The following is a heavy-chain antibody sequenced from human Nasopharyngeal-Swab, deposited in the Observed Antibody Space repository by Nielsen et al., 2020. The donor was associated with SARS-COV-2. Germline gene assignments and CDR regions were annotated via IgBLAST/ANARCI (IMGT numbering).Heavy chain of an antibody. J-gene: IGHJ6*02. Sequence: GGSLRLSCAASGFTFSAYCMNWVRQAPGKGLEWLSYISESSSFIYYANSVRGRFTISRDNAKNSLFLQMNSLRVEDTAVYYCARDTGMTASWSGRDVWGQGTTVTVSS. CDR2: ISESSSFI. D-gene: IGHD3-3*01. CDR1: GFTFSAYC. CDR3: ARDTGMTASWSGRDV. V-gene: IGHV3-21*05.